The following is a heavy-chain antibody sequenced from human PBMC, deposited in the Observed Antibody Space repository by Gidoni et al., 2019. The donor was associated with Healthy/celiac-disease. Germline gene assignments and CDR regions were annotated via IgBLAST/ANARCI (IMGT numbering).Heavy chain of an antibody. Sequence: QVQLQQWGAGLLKPSETLSLTCAVYGGSFSGYYWSWIRQPPGKGLEWIGEINHSGSTNYNPSLKSRVTISVDTSKNQFSLKLSSVTAADTAVYYCASSRHSSSFPTGAFDIWGQGTMVTVSS. CDR1: GGSFSGYY. D-gene: IGHD6-6*01. CDR2: INHSGST. J-gene: IGHJ3*02. CDR3: ASSRHSSSFPTGAFDI. V-gene: IGHV4-34*01.